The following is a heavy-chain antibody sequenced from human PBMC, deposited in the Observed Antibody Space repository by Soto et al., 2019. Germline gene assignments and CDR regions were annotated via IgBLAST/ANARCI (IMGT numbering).Heavy chain of an antibody. V-gene: IGHV1-18*01. CDR2: ISAYNGNT. CDR3: ARVKGDGDYRGNYYMDV. D-gene: IGHD4-17*01. Sequence: QVQLVQSGAEVKKPGASVKVSCKASGYTFTSYGISWVRQAPGQGLEWMGWISAYNGNTNYAQKLQGRVTMTTDTSPSTAYMELRSLRSDDTAVYYCARVKGDGDYRGNYYMDVWGKGTTVTVSS. CDR1: GYTFTSYG. J-gene: IGHJ6*03.